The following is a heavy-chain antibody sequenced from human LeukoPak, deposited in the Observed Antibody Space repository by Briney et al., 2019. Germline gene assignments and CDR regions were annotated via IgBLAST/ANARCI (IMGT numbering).Heavy chain of an antibody. CDR2: INENGDIA. CDR1: GFTFDDYA. Sequence: PGGSLRLSCAASGFTFDDYAMHWVRQGPGKSLEWVSLINENGDIAYYGDSVRGRFTVSRDNAKNSPYLQMNSLTTEDTALYYCAKARWEPNFDYWGQGTLVTVSS. V-gene: IGHV3-43*02. CDR3: AKARWEPNFDY. J-gene: IGHJ4*02. D-gene: IGHD1-26*01.